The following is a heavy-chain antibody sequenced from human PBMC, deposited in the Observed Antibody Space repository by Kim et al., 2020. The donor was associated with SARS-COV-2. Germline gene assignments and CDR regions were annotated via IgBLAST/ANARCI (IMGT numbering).Heavy chain of an antibody. CDR3: ARGPRAFYFDY. CDR2: LFSGGGT. J-gene: IGHJ4*02. V-gene: IGHV3-53*01. CDR1: GFSVSRDY. Sequence: GGSLRLSCAASGFSVSRDYMSWVRQAPGKGLEWLSVLFSGGGTYYADSVKGRFTISRDNSKNTLYLQLNSLRAEDTAVYYCARGPRAFYFDYWGQGTLV.